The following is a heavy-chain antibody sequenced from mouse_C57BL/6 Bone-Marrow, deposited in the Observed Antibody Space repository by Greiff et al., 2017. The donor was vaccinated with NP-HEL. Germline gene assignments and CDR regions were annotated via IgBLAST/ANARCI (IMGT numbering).Heavy chain of an antibody. D-gene: IGHD3-2*02. CDR3: ARGRQLRFAY. CDR1: GYAFSSSW. CDR2: IYPGDGDT. V-gene: IGHV1-82*01. Sequence: QVQLKESGPELVKPGASVKISCKASGYAFSSSWMNWVKQRPGKGLEWIGRIYPGDGDTNYNGKFKGKATLTADKSSSTAYMQLSSLTSGDSAVYFCARGRQLRFAYWGQGPLVTVSA. J-gene: IGHJ3*01.